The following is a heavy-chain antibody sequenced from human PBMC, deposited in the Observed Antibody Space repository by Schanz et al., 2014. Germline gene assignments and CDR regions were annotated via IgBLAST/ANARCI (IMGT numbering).Heavy chain of an antibody. D-gene: IGHD2-8*02. J-gene: IGHJ4*02. V-gene: IGHV1-46*01. CDR3: ARGLVRYFAY. CDR2: INPSGGST. Sequence: QVQLVQSGSELKKPGASVKVSCKASGYTFTSYYMHWVRQAPGQGLEWMGIINPSGGSTTYAQNFQGRVTMTRDTSISTAYMELSRLRSDDTAVYYCARGLVRYFAYWGQGTLVTVSS. CDR1: GYTFTSYY.